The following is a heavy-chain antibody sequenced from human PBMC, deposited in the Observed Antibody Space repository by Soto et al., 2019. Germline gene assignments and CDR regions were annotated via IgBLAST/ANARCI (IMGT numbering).Heavy chain of an antibody. D-gene: IGHD6-13*01. CDR1: GGSISSYY. CDR2: IYYSGST. V-gene: IGHV4-59*08. Sequence: SETLSLTCTVSGGSISSYYWSWVRQPPGKGLEWIGYIYYSGSTNYNPSLKSRVTISVDTSKNRFSLKLSSVTAADTAVYYCARATAAGTNYYYYYYGMDVWGQGTTVTVSS. CDR3: ARATAAGTNYYYYYYGMDV. J-gene: IGHJ6*02.